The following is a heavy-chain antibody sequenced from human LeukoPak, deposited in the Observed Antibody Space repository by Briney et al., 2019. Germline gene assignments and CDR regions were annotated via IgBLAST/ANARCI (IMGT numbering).Heavy chain of an antibody. Sequence: GGSLRLSCAASGFTFSSYAMHWVRQAPGKGLEWVAVISYDGSNKYYADSVKGRFTISRDNSKNTLYLQMNSLRAEDTAVYYCARDGYSRSYFDYWGQGTLVTVSS. CDR1: GFTFSSYA. CDR2: ISYDGSNK. D-gene: IGHD6-13*01. V-gene: IGHV3-30*04. J-gene: IGHJ4*02. CDR3: ARDGYSRSYFDY.